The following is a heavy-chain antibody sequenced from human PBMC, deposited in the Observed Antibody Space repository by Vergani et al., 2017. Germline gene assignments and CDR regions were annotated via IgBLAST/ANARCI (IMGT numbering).Heavy chain of an antibody. CDR2: IYTSGAT. CDR3: AGDTHSWQRADR. CDR1: GGSISPYY. Sequence: QAQLQESGPGLVKPSETLPLTCIVSGGSISPYYWSWIRQPAGKGLEWSGRIYTSGATNYNPSLRSRAIMSVDASKSQFSLRLTSVTAADSAIYYCAGDTHSWQRADRWGQGLLVSVSS. V-gene: IGHV4-4*07. J-gene: IGHJ5*02. D-gene: IGHD6-13*01.